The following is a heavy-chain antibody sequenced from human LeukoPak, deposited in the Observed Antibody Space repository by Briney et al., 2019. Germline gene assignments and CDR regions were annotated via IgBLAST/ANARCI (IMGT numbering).Heavy chain of an antibody. J-gene: IGHJ4*02. D-gene: IGHD3-9*01. CDR2: IKQDGSEK. Sequence: GGSLRLSCAASGFTFSSYWMSWVRQAPGKGLEWVANIKQDGSEKYYVDSVKGRFTISRDNAKNSLYLQMNSLRAEDTAVYYCARDRYYDILTGKTYYFDYWAREPWSPSPQ. CDR1: GFTFSSYW. V-gene: IGHV3-7*05. CDR3: ARDRYYDILTGKTYYFDY.